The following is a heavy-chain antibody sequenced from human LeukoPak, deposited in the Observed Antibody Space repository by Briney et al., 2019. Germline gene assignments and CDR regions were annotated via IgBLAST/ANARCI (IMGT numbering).Heavy chain of an antibody. J-gene: IGHJ4*02. CDR3: ARDAKYTYGPPFDY. D-gene: IGHD5-18*01. V-gene: IGHV3-7*04. CDR1: GFTFSSYW. Sequence: GGSLRLSCAASGFTFSSYWMTWVRQAPGKGLECVANIKQDGSQKYYVDSVKGRFTISRDNAKNSLYLQMNSLRADDMAVYYCARDAKYTYGPPFDYWGQGTLVTVSS. CDR2: IKQDGSQK.